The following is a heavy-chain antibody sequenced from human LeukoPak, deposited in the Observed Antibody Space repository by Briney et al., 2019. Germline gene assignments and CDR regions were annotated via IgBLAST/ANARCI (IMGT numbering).Heavy chain of an antibody. J-gene: IGHJ4*02. V-gene: IGHV3-7*01. CDR2: IKQDGSEK. CDR1: GFTFSSYW. D-gene: IGHD3-3*01. CDR3: ARVMSYYDFWSGYYIFDY. Sequence: GGSLRLSRAASGFTFSSYWMSWVRQAPGKGLEWVANIKQDGSEKYYVDSVKGRFTISRDNAKNSLYLQMNSLRAEDTAVYYCARVMSYYDFWSGYYIFDYWGQGTLVTVSS.